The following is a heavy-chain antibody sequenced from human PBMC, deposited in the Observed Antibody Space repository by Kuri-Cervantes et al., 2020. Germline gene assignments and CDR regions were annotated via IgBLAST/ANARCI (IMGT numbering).Heavy chain of an antibody. V-gene: IGHV3-48*01. J-gene: IGHJ4*02. CDR3: ARRGYFDY. CDR2: ISSSSSTI. CDR1: GFTFSSYN. Sequence: GESLKISCAASGFTFSSYNMNWVRQAPGKGLEWVSYISSSSSTIYYADSVKGRFTISRDNAKNSLYLQMNSLRADDTAVYYCARRGYFDYWGQGTLVTVSS.